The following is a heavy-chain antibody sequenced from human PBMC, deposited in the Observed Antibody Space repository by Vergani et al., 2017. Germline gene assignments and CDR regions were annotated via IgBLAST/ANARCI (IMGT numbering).Heavy chain of an antibody. CDR2: ISGSGGST. CDR3: AKVGYYDILTGDYYYYYYYMDV. D-gene: IGHD3-9*01. CDR1: GFTFSSYA. J-gene: IGHJ6*03. Sequence: EVQLLESGGGLVQPGGSLRLSCAASGFTFSSYAMSWVRQAPGKGLEWVSAISGSGGSTYYADSVKGRFTISRDNSKNTLYLQMNSLRAEDTAVYYCAKVGYYDILTGDYYYYYYYMDVWGKGTTVTVSS. V-gene: IGHV3-23*01.